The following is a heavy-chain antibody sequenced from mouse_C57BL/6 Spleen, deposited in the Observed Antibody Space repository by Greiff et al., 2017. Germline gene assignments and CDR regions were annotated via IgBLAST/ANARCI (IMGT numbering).Heavy chain of an antibody. J-gene: IGHJ4*01. CDR3: TEGSGYVDYAMDY. D-gene: IGHD3-2*02. CDR1: GFTFSNYW. CDR2: IRLKSDNYAT. V-gene: IGHV6-3*01. Sequence: EVKLEESGGGLVQPGGSMKLSCVASGFTFSNYWMNWVRQSPEKGLEWVAQIRLKSDNYATHYAESVKGRFTISRDDSKSSVYLQMNNLRAEDTGIYYCTEGSGYVDYAMDYWGQGTSVTVSS.